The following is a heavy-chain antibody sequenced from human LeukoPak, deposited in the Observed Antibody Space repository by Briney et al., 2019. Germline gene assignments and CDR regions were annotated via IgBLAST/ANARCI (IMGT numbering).Heavy chain of an antibody. CDR1: TFTFSSYS. Sequence: GGSLRLSCAASTFTFSSYSMNWVRQAPGKGLEWVSFISTRSGTIYYADSVKGRFTISRDNAKNSLYLQMNSLRAEDTAVYYCARGSVPAAIFSSSGGAMDVWGKGTTVTVSS. V-gene: IGHV3-48*01. J-gene: IGHJ6*03. CDR2: ISTRSGTI. CDR3: ARGSVPAAIFSSSGGAMDV. D-gene: IGHD2-2*01.